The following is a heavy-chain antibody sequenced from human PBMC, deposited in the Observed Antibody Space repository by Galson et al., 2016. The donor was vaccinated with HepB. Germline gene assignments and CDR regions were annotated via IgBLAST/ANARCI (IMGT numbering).Heavy chain of an antibody. V-gene: IGHV1-69*10. J-gene: IGHJ6*02. D-gene: IGHD6-6*01. Sequence: SVKVSCKASGGTFSNYAIAWVRQAPGQGLEWMGGIIPIPGIANYAQKFQGRVTITADKSTSTVYMELSSLRSEDTAVYYCARVEYSSSFPRTLYYCLDVWGQGTTVTVSS. CDR2: IIPIPGIA. CDR3: ARVEYSSSFPRTLYYCLDV. CDR1: GGTFSNYA.